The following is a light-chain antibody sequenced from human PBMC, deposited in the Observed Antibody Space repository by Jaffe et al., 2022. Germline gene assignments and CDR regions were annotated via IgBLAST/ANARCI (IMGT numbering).Light chain of an antibody. V-gene: IGKV3-15*01. J-gene: IGKJ1*01. CDR1: QSVSSN. CDR2: GES. Sequence: EVVMTQSPATLSVSPGERATLSCRASQSVSSNLAWYQQKPGQAPRLLIYGESTRATGIPARFSGSGSGTEFTLTISSLQSEDFAVYYCQQYSNWPRTFGQGTKVEIK. CDR3: QQYSNWPRT.